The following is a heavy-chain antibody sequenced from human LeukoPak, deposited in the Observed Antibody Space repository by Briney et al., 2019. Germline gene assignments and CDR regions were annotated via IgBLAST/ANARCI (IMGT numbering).Heavy chain of an antibody. Sequence: GGSLRLSCAASGFTFSSYGMHWVRQAPGKGLEWVTFIRYDGSNRYYADSVKGRFTVSRDNSKNTLYLQMNSLRAEDTAVYYCARGPLLNYYDSSGPDYWGQGTLVTVSS. CDR2: IRYDGSNR. CDR3: ARGPLLNYYDSSGPDY. D-gene: IGHD3-22*01. V-gene: IGHV3-30*02. J-gene: IGHJ4*02. CDR1: GFTFSSYG.